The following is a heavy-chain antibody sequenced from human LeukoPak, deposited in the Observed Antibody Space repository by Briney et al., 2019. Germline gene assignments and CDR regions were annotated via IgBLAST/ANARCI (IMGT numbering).Heavy chain of an antibody. D-gene: IGHD2-15*01. V-gene: IGHV4-4*02. Sequence: GSLRLSCAASGFNFNIYSMTWVRQPPGKGLEWIGEVNLQGSTYYNPSLKSRVTISVDRSKNQFSLKLSSVTAADTAVYYCARGNCSGGSCYPHGAFDIWGQGTMVTVSS. J-gene: IGHJ3*02. CDR3: ARGNCSGGSCYPHGAFDI. CDR1: GFNFNIYS. CDR2: VNLQGST.